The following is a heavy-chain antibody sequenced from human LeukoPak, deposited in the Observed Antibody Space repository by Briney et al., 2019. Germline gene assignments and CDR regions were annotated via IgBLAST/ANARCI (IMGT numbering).Heavy chain of an antibody. J-gene: IGHJ3*02. CDR2: ISAYNGNT. V-gene: IGHV1-18*01. D-gene: IGHD5-24*01. CDR1: GYTFTSYG. CDR3: AREGWLQSFRADDAFDI. Sequence: GASVKVSCKASGYTFTSYGISWVRQAPGQGLEWMGWISAYNGNTNYAQKLQGRVTMTTDTSTSTAYMELRSLRSDDTAMYYCAREGWLQSFRADDAFDIWGQGTMVTVSS.